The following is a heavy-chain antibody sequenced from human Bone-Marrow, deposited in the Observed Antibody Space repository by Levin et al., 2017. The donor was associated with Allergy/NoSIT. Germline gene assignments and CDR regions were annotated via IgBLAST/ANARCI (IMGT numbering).Heavy chain of an antibody. D-gene: IGHD3-3*01. CDR2: IYHSGST. CDR3: ARVPGTIFGVVIIPYYMDV. J-gene: IGHJ6*03. Sequence: SETLSLTCAVSGYSISIGYYWGWIRQPPGKGLEWIGSIYHSGSTYYNPSLKSRVTISVDTSKNQFSLKLSSVTAADTAVYYCARVPGTIFGVVIIPYYMDVWGKGTTVTVSS. V-gene: IGHV4-38-2*01. CDR1: GYSISIGYY.